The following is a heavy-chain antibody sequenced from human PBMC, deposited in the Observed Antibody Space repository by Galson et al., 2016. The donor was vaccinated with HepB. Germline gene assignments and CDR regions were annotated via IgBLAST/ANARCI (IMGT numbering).Heavy chain of an antibody. Sequence: LSLTCSVSGGSVSSSSYYWGWIRQSPGKGLEWIGNIFYTGSTYYNPSLKSRVAISIDTSKNHFSLKLTSVTAADTAVYFCARRPTAARFFDFWGQGALATVSS. CDR1: GGSVSSSSYY. V-gene: IGHV4-39*02. CDR3: ARRPTAARFFDF. D-gene: IGHD3-16*01. CDR2: IFYTGST. J-gene: IGHJ4*02.